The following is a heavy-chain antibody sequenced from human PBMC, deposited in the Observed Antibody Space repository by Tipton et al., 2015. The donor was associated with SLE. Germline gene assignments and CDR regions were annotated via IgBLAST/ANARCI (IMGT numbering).Heavy chain of an antibody. CDR2: IKHGGGIT. D-gene: IGHD5-12*01. Sequence: TLSLTCTVSGGSISSGDYYWSWIRQPPGKGLEWIGEIKHGGGITNYNPPLKSRVTISGDTSKNQFSLKLSSVTAADTAVYYCARGVSGTVGEQWGQGTLVTVSS. J-gene: IGHJ1*01. CDR1: GGSISSGDYY. CDR3: ARGVSGTVGEQ. V-gene: IGHV4-30-4*08.